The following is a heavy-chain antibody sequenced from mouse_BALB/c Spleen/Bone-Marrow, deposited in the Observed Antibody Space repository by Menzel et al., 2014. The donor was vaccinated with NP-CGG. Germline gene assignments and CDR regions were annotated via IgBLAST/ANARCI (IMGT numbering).Heavy chain of an antibody. J-gene: IGHJ4*01. D-gene: IGHD2-4*01. CDR3: VRDGYDYDRAMDY. CDR1: GFSLTSYD. Sequence: QVHVKQSGPGLVAPSQSLSITCTVSGFSLTSYDISWIRQPPGEGLEWLGVIWTGGGTNYNSAFMSRLSISKDNSKSQVFLKMNSLQTDDTAIYYCVRDGYDYDRAMDYWGQGTSVTVSS. V-gene: IGHV2-9-2*01. CDR2: IWTGGGT.